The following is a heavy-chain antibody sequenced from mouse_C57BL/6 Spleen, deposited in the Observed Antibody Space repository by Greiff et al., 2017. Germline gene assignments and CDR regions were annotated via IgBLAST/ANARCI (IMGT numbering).Heavy chain of an antibody. Sequence: EVKLMESGGGLVKPGGSLKLSCAASGFTFSDYGMHWVRQAPEKGLEWVAYISSGSSTNYYADTVKGRFTISRDNTKNTLFLQMTSLRSEDTAMYSSARRLRAHYYAMDYWGQGTSVTVSS. CDR3: ARRLRAHYYAMDY. V-gene: IGHV5-17*01. CDR1: GFTFSDYG. CDR2: ISSGSSTN. J-gene: IGHJ4*01. D-gene: IGHD2-4*01.